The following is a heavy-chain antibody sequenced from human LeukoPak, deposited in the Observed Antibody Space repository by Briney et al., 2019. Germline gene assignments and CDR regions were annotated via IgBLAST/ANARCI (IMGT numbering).Heavy chain of an antibody. D-gene: IGHD3-22*01. CDR3: ARDLYYYDSSGYYLWGFDI. CDR2: IYTSGST. CDR1: GGSISSGSYY. J-gene: IGHJ3*02. Sequence: SQTLSLTCTVSGGSISSGSYYWSWIRQPAGKGLEWIGRIYTSGSTNYNPSLKSRVTISVDMSKNQFSLKLSSVTAADTAVYYCARDLYYYDSSGYYLWGFDIWGQGTMVTVSS. V-gene: IGHV4-61*02.